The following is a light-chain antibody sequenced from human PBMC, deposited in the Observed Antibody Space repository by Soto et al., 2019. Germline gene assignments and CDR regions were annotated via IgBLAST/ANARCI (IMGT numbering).Light chain of an antibody. J-gene: IGKJ1*01. CDR3: QQFNDLPLT. V-gene: IGKV3-15*01. CDR1: QSVTSN. CDR2: GAS. Sequence: GMTQSPVTLSVSQGERATLSCRASQSVTSNLAWSPQKPGQAPRHLLYGASTSATGTPARFSGSGSGTEFTLTISNLLSEDFAIYYSQQFNDLPLTLCQGTKVDI.